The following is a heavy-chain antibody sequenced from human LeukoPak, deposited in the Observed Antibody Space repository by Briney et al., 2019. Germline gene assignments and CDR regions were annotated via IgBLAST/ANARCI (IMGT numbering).Heavy chain of an antibody. V-gene: IGHV3-53*01. D-gene: IGHD1-26*01. J-gene: IGHJ4*02. CDR2: IYAGGST. CDR1: GFTVSSHY. CDR3: ARDSDGSYSAY. Sequence: GGSLRLSCAASGFTVSSHYMSWVRQAPGKGLEWVSVIYAGGSTYYADSLKGRFTISRDNSKNTLYLQLNSLRAEDTAVYYCARDSDGSYSAYWGQGTLVTVSS.